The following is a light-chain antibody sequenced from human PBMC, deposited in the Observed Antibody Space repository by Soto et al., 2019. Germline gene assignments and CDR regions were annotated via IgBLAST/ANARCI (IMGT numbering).Light chain of an antibody. CDR1: SSNIGNNY. J-gene: IGLJ1*01. CDR2: ENN. CDR3: GTWDSSLSASYV. Sequence: QSVLTQPPSVSAAPGQKVTISRSGSSSNIGNNYVSWYQQLPGTAPKLLIYENNKRPSGIPDRFSGSKSGTSATLGITGLQTGDEADYYRGTWDSSLSASYVFGTGTKVTVL. V-gene: IGLV1-51*02.